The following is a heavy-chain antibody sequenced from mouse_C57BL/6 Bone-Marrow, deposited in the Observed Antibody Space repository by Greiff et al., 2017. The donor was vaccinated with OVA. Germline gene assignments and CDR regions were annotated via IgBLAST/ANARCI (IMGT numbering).Heavy chain of an antibody. V-gene: IGHV1-55*01. CDR3: ARGYYGSSVDY. Sequence: SGAELVKPGASVKMSCKASGYTFTSYWITWVKQRPGQGLEWIGDIYPGSGSTNYNEKFKSKATLTVDTSSSTAYMQLSSLTSEDSAVYYCARGYYGSSVDYWGQGTTLTVSS. J-gene: IGHJ2*01. CDR2: IYPGSGST. CDR1: GYTFTSYW. D-gene: IGHD1-1*01.